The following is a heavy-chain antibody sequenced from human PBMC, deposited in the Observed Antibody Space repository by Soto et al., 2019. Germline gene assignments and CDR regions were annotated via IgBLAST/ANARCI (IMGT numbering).Heavy chain of an antibody. Sequence: VGYLRLSCAASGFTFSSYAMSWVRQAPGKGLEWVSAISGSGCSTYYADSVQGRFTMSRDNSKNTLYLQMNSLRAEDTAVYYCAKVLIMVDAIEYFQHWGQGTLVTVSS. CDR1: GFTFSSYA. D-gene: IGHD2-8*01. CDR3: AKVLIMVDAIEYFQH. V-gene: IGHV3-23*01. CDR2: ISGSGCST. J-gene: IGHJ1*01.